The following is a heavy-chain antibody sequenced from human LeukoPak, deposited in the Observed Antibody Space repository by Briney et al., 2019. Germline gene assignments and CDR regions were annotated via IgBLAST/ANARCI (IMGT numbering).Heavy chain of an antibody. D-gene: IGHD5-18*01. V-gene: IGHV4-34*01. CDR3: ARGYTATYYYYMDV. CDR1: GGSFSGYY. CDR2: INHSGST. Sequence: PSETLSLTCAVYGGSFSGYYWSWIRQPPGKGLEWIGEINHSGSTNYNPPLKSRVTISVDTSKNQFSLKLSSVTAADTAVYYCARGYTATYYYYMDVWGKGTTVTVSS. J-gene: IGHJ6*03.